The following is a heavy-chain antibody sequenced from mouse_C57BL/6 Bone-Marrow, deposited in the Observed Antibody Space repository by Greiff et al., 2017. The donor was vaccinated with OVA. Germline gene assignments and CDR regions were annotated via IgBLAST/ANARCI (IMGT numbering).Heavy chain of an antibody. V-gene: IGHV5-6*01. Sequence: EVQVVESGGDLVKPGGSLKLSCAASGFTFSSYGMSWVRQTPDKRLEWVATLSSGGSYTYYPDSVKGRFTISRDNAKNTLYLQMSSLKSEDTAIYYCASHYGSSLYAMDYWGQGTSVTVSS. CDR1: GFTFSSYG. J-gene: IGHJ4*01. CDR3: ASHYGSSLYAMDY. CDR2: LSSGGSYT. D-gene: IGHD1-1*01.